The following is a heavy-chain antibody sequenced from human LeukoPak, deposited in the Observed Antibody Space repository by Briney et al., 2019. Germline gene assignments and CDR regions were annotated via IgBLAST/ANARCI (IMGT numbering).Heavy chain of an antibody. V-gene: IGHV1-69*06. CDR1: GYTFTGYY. Sequence: SVKVSCKASGYTFTGYYMHWVRQAPGQGLEWMGGIIPMFDTANYAQRFQGRLTITADKSTSTGYMELSSLTSEDTAVYYCARADNWEGAKGDWGQGTMVTVSS. CDR2: IIPMFDTA. J-gene: IGHJ3*01. D-gene: IGHD3-16*01. CDR3: ARADNWEGAKGD.